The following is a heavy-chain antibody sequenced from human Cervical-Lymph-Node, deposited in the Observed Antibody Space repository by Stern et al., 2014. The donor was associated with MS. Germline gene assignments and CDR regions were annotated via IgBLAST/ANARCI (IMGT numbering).Heavy chain of an antibody. V-gene: IGHV1-46*01. Sequence: VQLVQSGAEVKKPGASVKVSCKAFGYTFTSNKMHWVRQAPGQGLEWMGIINPGGGSTRYAQKLQGRVTMTRDTSTSTVYMELTSLRSEDTAVYSCARDNGGWSVDSWGQGTLVIVYS. CDR1: GYTFTSNK. CDR2: INPGGGST. J-gene: IGHJ4*02. CDR3: ARDNGGWSVDS. D-gene: IGHD6-19*01.